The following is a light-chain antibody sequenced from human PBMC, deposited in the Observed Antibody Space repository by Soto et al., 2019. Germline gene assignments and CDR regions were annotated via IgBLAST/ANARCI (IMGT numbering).Light chain of an antibody. CDR3: QQYGSSGT. V-gene: IGKV3-20*01. Sequence: EIVLTQSPGTLSLSPGERASLSCRASQSVSSSYLAWYQRKPGQAPRLLIYGASNRATGIPDRSSGSGSGTDFTLTISRLEPEDFAVYYCQQYGSSGTFGQGTKVDIK. J-gene: IGKJ1*01. CDR1: QSVSSSY. CDR2: GAS.